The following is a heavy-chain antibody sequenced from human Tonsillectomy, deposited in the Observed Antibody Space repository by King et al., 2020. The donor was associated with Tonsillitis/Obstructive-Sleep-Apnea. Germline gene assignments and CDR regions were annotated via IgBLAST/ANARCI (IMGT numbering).Heavy chain of an antibody. CDR3: ARCGTAAGRILKRVDP. CDR2: IIPILGIA. V-gene: IGHV1-69*10. D-gene: IGHD6-13*01. J-gene: IGHJ5*02. CDR1: GGTSSSYS. Sequence: QLVQSGAEVKKPGSSVKVSCKASGGTSSSYSICWVRQAPGQGLEWMGGIIPILGIANSAQKFQGRVTITADKSTSTAYMELSSLTSEDTAVYYCARCGTAAGRILKRVDPWGQGTLVTVSS.